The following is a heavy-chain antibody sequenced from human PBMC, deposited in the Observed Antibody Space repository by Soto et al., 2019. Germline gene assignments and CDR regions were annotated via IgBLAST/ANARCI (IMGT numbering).Heavy chain of an antibody. CDR2: IYYSGST. CDR3: ARLTAVRRVLPHSPKYYYYYYGMDV. V-gene: IGHV4-59*01. CDR1: GGSISSYY. J-gene: IGHJ6*02. D-gene: IGHD3-10*01. Sequence: SETLSLTCTVSGGSISSYYWSWIRQPPGKGLEWIGYIYYSGSTNYNPSLKSRVTISVDTSKNQFSLKLSSVTAADTAVYYCARLTAVRRVLPHSPKYYYYYYGMDVWGQGTTVTVSS.